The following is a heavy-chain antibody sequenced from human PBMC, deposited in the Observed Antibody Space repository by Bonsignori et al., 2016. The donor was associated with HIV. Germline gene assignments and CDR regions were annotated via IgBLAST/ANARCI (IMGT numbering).Heavy chain of an antibody. V-gene: IGHV3-21*01. CDR1: GFTFSSYS. Sequence: GESLKISCAASGFTFSSYSMNWVRQAPGKGLEWVSSISSSSSYIYYADSVKGRFTISRDNAKNSLYLQMNSLRAEDTAVYYCARECSSTSCSPSRDDYWGQGTLVTVSS. CDR2: ISSSSSYI. CDR3: ARECSSTSCSPSRDDY. J-gene: IGHJ4*02. D-gene: IGHD2-2*01.